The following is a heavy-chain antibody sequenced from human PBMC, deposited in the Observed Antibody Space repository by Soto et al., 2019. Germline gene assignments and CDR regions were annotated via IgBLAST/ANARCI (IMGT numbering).Heavy chain of an antibody. CDR3: ARVWGGAFDF. CDR1: GGSIISYC. V-gene: IGHV4-59*01. J-gene: IGHJ3*01. D-gene: IGHD3-10*01. Sequence: ASETLSLTCTVSGGSIISYCWSWIRQPPGKGLEWIGYIYYSGSTNYNPSLKSRVTISVDTSKNQFSLKLSSVTAADTAVYYCARVWGGAFDFWGQGTMVTVSS. CDR2: IYYSGST.